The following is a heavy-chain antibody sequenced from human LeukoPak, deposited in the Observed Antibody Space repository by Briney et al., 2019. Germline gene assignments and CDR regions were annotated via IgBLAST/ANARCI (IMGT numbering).Heavy chain of an antibody. V-gene: IGHV3-30-3*01. Sequence: GRSLRLSCAASGFTFSSYAMHWVRQAPGKGLEWVAVISYDGSNKYYADSVKGRFTISRDNSKNTLYLQMNSLRAEDTAVYYCARDPQDIVVVPAAIPYYFDYWGQGTLVTVSS. J-gene: IGHJ4*02. CDR3: ARDPQDIVVVPAAIPYYFDY. CDR2: ISYDGSNK. D-gene: IGHD2-2*02. CDR1: GFTFSSYA.